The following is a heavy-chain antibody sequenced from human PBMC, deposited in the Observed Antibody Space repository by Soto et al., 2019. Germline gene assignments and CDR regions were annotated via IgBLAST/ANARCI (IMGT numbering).Heavy chain of an antibody. D-gene: IGHD3-3*02. CDR3: ARHSLALRKNNWFDP. Sequence: PSETLSLTCTVSGGSISSSSYYWGWVRQPPGKGLEWIGSIFYLGSSYYNPSLKSRVTMSVDTSKNQFSLRLRSVTAADTALYFCARHSLALRKNNWFDPWGQGIMATVSS. J-gene: IGHJ5*02. CDR1: GGSISSSSYY. CDR2: IFYLGSS. V-gene: IGHV4-39*01.